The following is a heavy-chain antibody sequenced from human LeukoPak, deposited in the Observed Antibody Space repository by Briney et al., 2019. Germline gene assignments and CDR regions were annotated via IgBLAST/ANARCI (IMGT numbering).Heavy chain of an antibody. Sequence: SETLSLTCTVSGGSISGGSHHWGWFRQSPGKGLEWIGSLYLSRTTYYNPSLNSRVTISVDTSKNQFSLQLNSVTAADTAVYYCVRHNGRGGATMGSLDSWGQGSLVTVSS. CDR3: VRHNGRGGATMGSLDS. CDR1: GGSISGGSHH. D-gene: IGHD5-12*01. V-gene: IGHV4-39*01. CDR2: LYLSRTT. J-gene: IGHJ4*02.